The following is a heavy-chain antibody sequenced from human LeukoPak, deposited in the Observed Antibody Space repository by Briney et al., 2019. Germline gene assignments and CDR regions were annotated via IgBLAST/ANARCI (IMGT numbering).Heavy chain of an antibody. D-gene: IGHD2-2*01. J-gene: IGHJ4*02. V-gene: IGHV1-2*02. CDR2: INPNSGGT. CDR3: ARGRIVVVPAARPPITMIDY. CDR1: GYTFTGYY. Sequence: ASVKVSCKASGYTFTGYYMHWVRQAPRQGLEWMGWINPNSGGTNYAQKFQGRVTMTRDTSISTAYMELSRLRSDDTAVYYCARGRIVVVPAARPPITMIDYWGQGTLVTVSS.